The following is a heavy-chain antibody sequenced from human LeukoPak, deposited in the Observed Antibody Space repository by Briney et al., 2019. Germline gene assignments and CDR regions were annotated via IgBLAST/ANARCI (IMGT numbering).Heavy chain of an antibody. CDR3: ARYGGNAFYY. CDR2: ISSSSSYI. Sequence: GGSLRLSCAASGFTFSSYSMNWVRQAPGKGLEWVSSISSSSSYIYYADSVKGRFTISRDNAKNSLYLQTNSLRAEDTAVYYCARYGGNAFYYWGQGTLVTVPS. V-gene: IGHV3-21*01. D-gene: IGHD4-23*01. J-gene: IGHJ4*02. CDR1: GFTFSSYS.